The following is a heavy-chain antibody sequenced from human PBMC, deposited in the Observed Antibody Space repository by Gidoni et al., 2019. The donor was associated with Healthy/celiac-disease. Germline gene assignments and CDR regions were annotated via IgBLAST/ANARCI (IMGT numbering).Heavy chain of an antibody. Sequence: QVQLQQGGAGRLKPSETLSLTCAGYGGSFRGYYWSWIRQPPGKGLEWIGEINHSGSTNYNPSLKSRVTISVDTSKNQFSLKLSSVTAADTAVYYCARITGYCSSTSCPKDWFDPWGQGTLVTVSS. CDR2: INHSGST. D-gene: IGHD2-2*01. J-gene: IGHJ5*02. V-gene: IGHV4-34*01. CDR1: GGSFRGYY. CDR3: ARITGYCSSTSCPKDWFDP.